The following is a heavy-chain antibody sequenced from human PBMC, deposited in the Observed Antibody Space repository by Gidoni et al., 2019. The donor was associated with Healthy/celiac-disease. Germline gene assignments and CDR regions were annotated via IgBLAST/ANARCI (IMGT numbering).Heavy chain of an antibody. J-gene: IGHJ4*02. CDR2: IFSNDEK. D-gene: IGHD6-13*01. CDR1: GCSLSNARMG. Sequence: QVTLKESGPVLVKPTETLTLTCTVSGCSLSNARMGVSWIRQPPGKALEWLAHIFSNDEKSYSTSLKSRLTISKDTSKSQVVLTMTNMDPVDTATYYCARVNPYYSSSWYDYWGQGTLVTVSS. CDR3: ARVNPYYSSSWYDY. V-gene: IGHV2-26*01.